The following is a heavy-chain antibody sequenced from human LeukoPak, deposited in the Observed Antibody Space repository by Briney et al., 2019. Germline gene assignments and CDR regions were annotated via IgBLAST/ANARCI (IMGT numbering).Heavy chain of an antibody. V-gene: IGHV3-48*04. CDR2: ISSSSSTI. D-gene: IGHD5-18*01. J-gene: IGHJ4*02. Sequence: GGSLRLSCAASGFTFSSYSMNWVRQAPGKGLEWVSYISSSSSTIYYADSVKGRFTISRDNAKNSLYLQMNSLRAEDTAVYYCARDVGVGGYSYGLWGQGTLVTVSS. CDR3: ARDVGVGGYSYGL. CDR1: GFTFSSYS.